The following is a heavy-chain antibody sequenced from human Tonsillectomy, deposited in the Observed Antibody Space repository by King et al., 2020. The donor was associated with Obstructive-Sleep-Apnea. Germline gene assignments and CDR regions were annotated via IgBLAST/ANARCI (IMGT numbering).Heavy chain of an antibody. CDR2: ISYTGDT. Sequence: QLQESGPQLVKPSETLSLTCIVSGGSISSYFWTWFRQSPGKGLEWMGYISYTGDTKYNPSLNSRVTMSVETSKNQFSLRLTSVIAADTAIYFCARAEWVRSPVDYWGQGTLAT. J-gene: IGHJ4*02. V-gene: IGHV4-59*01. CDR3: ARAEWVRSPVDY. CDR1: GGSISSYF. D-gene: IGHD3-3*01.